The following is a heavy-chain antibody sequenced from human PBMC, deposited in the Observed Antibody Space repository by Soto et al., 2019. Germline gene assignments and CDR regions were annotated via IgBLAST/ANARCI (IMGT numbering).Heavy chain of an antibody. CDR1: AGFISNYY. J-gene: IGHJ4*01. D-gene: IGHD3-10*01. V-gene: IGHV4-59*08. CDR2: IFSTGTT. CDR3: ARHPQVPYLPKRLDY. Sequence: SQDLCDSSTGSAGFISNYYWSWIRQPPGKGLEWIAYIFSTGTTSYNPSLKSRVSASVDTSKNQVYLHLNSMTAADTAVYYCARHPQVPYLPKRLDYWGHGRLLTV.